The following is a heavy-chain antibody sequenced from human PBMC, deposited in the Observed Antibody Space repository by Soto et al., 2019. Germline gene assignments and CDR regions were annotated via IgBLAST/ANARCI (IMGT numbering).Heavy chain of an antibody. CDR1: GFIFSSYW. J-gene: IGHJ6*02. D-gene: IGHD2-8*01. CDR2: IKQDGSEK. Sequence: LRLSCAASGFIFSSYWMSWVRQAPGKGLEWVANIKQDGSEKYYVDSVKGRFTISRDNAKNSLYLQMNSLRAEDTAVYYCARIGGGYCTNGVCDYYCGMDVWGQGTTVTVSS. CDR3: ARIGGGYCTNGVCDYYCGMDV. V-gene: IGHV3-7*03.